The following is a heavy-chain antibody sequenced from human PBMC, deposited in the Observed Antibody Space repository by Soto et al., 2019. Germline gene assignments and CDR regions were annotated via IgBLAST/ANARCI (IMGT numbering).Heavy chain of an antibody. Sequence: QVQLVQPGAEIKKPASSVKVSCKASGGSDGFNNYPVSWVRQAPRQGLEWMGAIITMFNTADYAQRFLGRVTITADEFTRTVYMELTSLTSDDTAVYYCASNYPTAVSGAGWFDPWGQGTLVTVSS. CDR3: ASNYPTAVSGAGWFDP. D-gene: IGHD6-19*01. V-gene: IGHV1-69*01. J-gene: IGHJ5*02. CDR2: IITMFNTA. CDR1: GGSDGFNNYP.